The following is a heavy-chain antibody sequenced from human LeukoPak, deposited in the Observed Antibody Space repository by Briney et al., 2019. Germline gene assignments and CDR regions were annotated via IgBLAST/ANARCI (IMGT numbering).Heavy chain of an antibody. J-gene: IGHJ2*01. D-gene: IGHD3-22*01. V-gene: IGHV4-34*01. Sequence: SETLSLTCAVYGGSFSGYYWSWIRQPPGKGLEWIGEINHSGSTNYNPSLKSRVTISVDTSKNQVSLKLSSVTAADTAVYYCARGNTMIVVVITSRAPRYFDLWGRGTLVTVSS. CDR3: ARGNTMIVVVITSRAPRYFDL. CDR1: GGSFSGYY. CDR2: INHSGST.